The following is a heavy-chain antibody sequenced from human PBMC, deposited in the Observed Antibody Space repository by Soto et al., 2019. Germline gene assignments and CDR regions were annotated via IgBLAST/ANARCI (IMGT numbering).Heavy chain of an antibody. D-gene: IGHD2-21*01. J-gene: IGHJ3*02. Sequence: GASVRVSCTASGYTFTDYYMNWVRQAPGQGLEWMGWINPNSGGTNYAQKFQGRVTMTRDTSVTTAYMELSRLTSDDTAVYYCAIQEDAFDIWGQGTMVTVSS. CDR3: AIQEDAFDI. CDR1: GYTFTDYY. V-gene: IGHV1-2*02. CDR2: INPNSGGT.